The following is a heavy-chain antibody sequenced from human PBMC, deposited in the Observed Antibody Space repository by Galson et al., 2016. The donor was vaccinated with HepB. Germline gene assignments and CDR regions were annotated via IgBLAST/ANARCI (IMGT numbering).Heavy chain of an antibody. CDR1: GFTFSSYG. D-gene: IGHD4-17*01. V-gene: IGHV3-48*02. J-gene: IGHJ3*02. CDR2: ISINGTAK. CDR3: VREPIRDRYGYYGEEDVFDM. Sequence: SLRLSCAASGFTFSSYGMHWVRQAPGKGLEWVSHISINGTAKYYADSVKGSFTISRDNAQKSLYLQMNSLRDEDTAVYYCVREPIRDRYGYYGEEDVFDMWGQGTMVTVSS.